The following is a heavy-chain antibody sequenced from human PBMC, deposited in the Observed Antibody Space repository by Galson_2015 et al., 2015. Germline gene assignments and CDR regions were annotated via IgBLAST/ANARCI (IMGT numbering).Heavy chain of an antibody. CDR3: ARHDSLEAGSLDF. J-gene: IGHJ4*02. D-gene: IGHD3-22*01. Sequence: QSGAEVKKPGESLKISCKASGYIFSSYWIGWVRQMPGKGLEWMGIIYPGDSDTRYSPSFQGQVTISVDKSITTAYLQWSSLKASDTAMYYCARHDSLEAGSLDFWGQGTLVTVSS. V-gene: IGHV5-51*01. CDR2: IYPGDSDT. CDR1: GYIFSSYW.